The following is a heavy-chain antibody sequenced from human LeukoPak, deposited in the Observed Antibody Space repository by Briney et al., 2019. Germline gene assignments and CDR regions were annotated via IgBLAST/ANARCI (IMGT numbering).Heavy chain of an antibody. CDR3: VREARGYHYTYFDY. J-gene: IGHJ4*02. V-gene: IGHV3-13*01. Sequence: GGSLRLSCTASGFTLGGHDMHWVRETTGDGLEWVAAVSAGHHAFYAGSVKGRFTVSRADAKNSLYLKMNSLRAGDTAVYSCVREARGYHYTYFDYWGQGSLVTVSS. CDR1: GFTLGGHD. D-gene: IGHD3-22*01. CDR2: VSAGHHA.